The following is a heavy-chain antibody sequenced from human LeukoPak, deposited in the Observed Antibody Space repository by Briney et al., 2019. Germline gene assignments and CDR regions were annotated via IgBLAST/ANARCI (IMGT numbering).Heavy chain of an antibody. CDR2: IKSKTDGGTT. Sequence: GGSLRLSCAASGFTFSNAWMSWVRQAPGKGLEWVGRIKSKTDGGTTDYAAPVKGRFTISRDDSKNTPYLQMNSLKTEDTAVYYCTTSDYYYYYGMDVWGKGTTVTVSS. CDR3: TTSDYYYYYGMDV. V-gene: IGHV3-15*01. CDR1: GFTFSNAW. J-gene: IGHJ6*04.